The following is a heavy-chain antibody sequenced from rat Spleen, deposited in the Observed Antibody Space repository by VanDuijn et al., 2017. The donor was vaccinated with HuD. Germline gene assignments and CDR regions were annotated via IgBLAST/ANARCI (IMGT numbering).Heavy chain of an antibody. CDR3: TRQWDY. V-gene: IGHV3-3*01. CDR1: GYSITSNY. J-gene: IGHJ2*01. Sequence: EVQLQESGPGLVKPSQSLSLTCSVTGYSITSNYWGWIRKFPGNKLEWMGYINSAGSTNYNPSLKSRISITRDTSKNQFFLQVNSVTSEDTATYYCTRQWDYWGQGVLVTVSS. CDR2: INSAGST.